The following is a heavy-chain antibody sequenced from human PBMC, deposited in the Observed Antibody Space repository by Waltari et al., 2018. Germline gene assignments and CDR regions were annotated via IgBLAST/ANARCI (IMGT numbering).Heavy chain of an antibody. D-gene: IGHD3-10*01. V-gene: IGHV3-23*01. J-gene: IGHJ4*02. CDR3: AKDPCRGLCMVRGVQYYFDY. Sequence: EVQLLESGGGLVQPGGSLRLSCAASGFTFSSYAMSWVRQAPGQGLGWVSAISGSGGSTYYADSVKGRFTISRDNSKNTLYLQMNSLRAEDTAVYYCAKDPCRGLCMVRGVQYYFDYWGQGTLVTVSS. CDR2: ISGSGGST. CDR1: GFTFSSYA.